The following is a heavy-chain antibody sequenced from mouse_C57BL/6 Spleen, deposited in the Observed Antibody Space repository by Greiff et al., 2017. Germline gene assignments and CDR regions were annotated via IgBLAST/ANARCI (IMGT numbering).Heavy chain of an antibody. CDR3: ASSARPRGFDY. CDR2: INPSNGGT. D-gene: IGHD3-1*01. V-gene: IGHV1-53*01. Sequence: QVQLKQPGAELVKPGASVKLSCKASGYTFTGYWIHWVKQRPGQGLEWIGNINPSNGGTNYNEKFKSKATLTADKSSSTAYMQLSSLTSEDSAVYYFASSARPRGFDYWGQGTTLTVSS. J-gene: IGHJ2*01. CDR1: GYTFTGYW.